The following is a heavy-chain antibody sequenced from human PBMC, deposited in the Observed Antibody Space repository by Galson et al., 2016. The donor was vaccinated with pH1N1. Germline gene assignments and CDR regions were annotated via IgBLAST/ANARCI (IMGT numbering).Heavy chain of an antibody. D-gene: IGHD4/OR15-4a*01. V-gene: IGHV3-23*01. CDR2: ISGSGGIT. CDR3: AKRKNYGGDAFED. Sequence: SLRLSCAASGFTFNNYAMNWVRQAPGKGLEWVSGISGSGGITYFADSVKGRFSISRDNSKDTLYLQLNSLRAEDTAVYYCAKRKNYGGDAFEDWGQGTMVTVSS. CDR1: GFTFNNYA. J-gene: IGHJ3*01.